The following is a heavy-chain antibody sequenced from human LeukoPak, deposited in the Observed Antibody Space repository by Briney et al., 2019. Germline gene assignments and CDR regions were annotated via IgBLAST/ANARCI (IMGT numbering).Heavy chain of an antibody. CDR3: ARDRPHTSMNAFDV. Sequence: ASVKVSCKASGYTFTNNYIHWMRQAPGQGLEWMGWINPNGGATRLAQKFQGRVSMTRDTSITTANMDLSSLRSDDTAVYYCARDRPHTSMNAFDVWGQGTLVTVSS. V-gene: IGHV1-2*02. CDR1: GYTFTNNY. J-gene: IGHJ3*01. D-gene: IGHD1-26*01. CDR2: INPNGGAT.